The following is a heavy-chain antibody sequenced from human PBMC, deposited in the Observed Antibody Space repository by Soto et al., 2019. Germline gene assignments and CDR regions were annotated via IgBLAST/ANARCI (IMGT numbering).Heavy chain of an antibody. CDR1: GGSISSYY. CDR3: AREAIQLWAPGLYYYYGMDV. Sequence: SETLSLTCTVSGGSISSYYWSWIRQPPGKGLEWIGYIYYSGSTNYNPSLKSRVTISVDTSKNQFSLKLSSVTAADTAVYYCAREAIQLWAPGLYYYYGMDVWGQGTTVTVSS. D-gene: IGHD5-18*01. CDR2: IYYSGST. J-gene: IGHJ6*02. V-gene: IGHV4-59*01.